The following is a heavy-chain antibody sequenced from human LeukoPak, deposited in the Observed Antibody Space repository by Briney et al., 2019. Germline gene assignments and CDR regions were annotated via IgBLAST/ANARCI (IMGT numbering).Heavy chain of an antibody. CDR1: GDSISSGDYY. V-gene: IGHV4-61*02. Sequence: SETLSLTCTVSGDSISSGDYYWSWIRQPAGKGLEWIGRISSSGSTNYNPSLKSRVTISVDTSKNQFSLKLSSVTAADTAVYYCARGSYGGSSNWFDPWGQGTLVTVSS. D-gene: IGHD4-23*01. J-gene: IGHJ5*02. CDR2: ISSSGST. CDR3: ARGSYGGSSNWFDP.